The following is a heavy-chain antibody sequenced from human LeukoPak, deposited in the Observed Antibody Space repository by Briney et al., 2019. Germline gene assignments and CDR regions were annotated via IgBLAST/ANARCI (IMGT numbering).Heavy chain of an antibody. CDR1: GFTFSSYA. CDR2: ISGSGGST. CDR3: AKEHCSSTSCYYNWFDP. D-gene: IGHD2-2*01. V-gene: IGHV3-23*01. J-gene: IGHJ5*02. Sequence: GGPLRLSCAASGFTFSSYAMSWVRQAPGKGLEWVSAISGSGGSTYYADSVKGRFTISRDNSKNTLYLQMNSLRAEDTAVYYCAKEHCSSTSCYYNWFDPWGQGTLVTVSS.